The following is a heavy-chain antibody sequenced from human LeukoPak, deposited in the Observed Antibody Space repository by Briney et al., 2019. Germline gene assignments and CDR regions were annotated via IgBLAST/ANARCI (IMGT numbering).Heavy chain of an antibody. CDR1: GESFSGYY. D-gene: IGHD5-18*01. V-gene: IGHV4-34*01. CDR3: AYSDGWYWFDP. Sequence: PSETLSLTCAVYGESFSGYYWSWIRQPPGKGLEWIGEINHSGSTNYNPSLKSRVTISVDTSKNQISLKLSSVTAADTAVYYCAYSDGWYWFDPWGQGTLVTVSS. J-gene: IGHJ5*02. CDR2: INHSGST.